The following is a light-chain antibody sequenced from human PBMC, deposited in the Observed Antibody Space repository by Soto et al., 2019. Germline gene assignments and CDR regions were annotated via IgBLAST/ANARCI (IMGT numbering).Light chain of an antibody. CDR2: EVN. J-gene: IGLJ2*01. V-gene: IGLV2-23*02. CDR3: CSYAGGNTLL. CDR1: SSDVGSYNL. Sequence: QSALTQPASVSGSPGQSNTISCTGTSSDVGSYNLVSWYQQHPGKAPKVIIYEVNKWPSGVSNRFSGSKSGNTASLTISGLPYDDEADYYCCSYAGGNTLLFGVGTKL.